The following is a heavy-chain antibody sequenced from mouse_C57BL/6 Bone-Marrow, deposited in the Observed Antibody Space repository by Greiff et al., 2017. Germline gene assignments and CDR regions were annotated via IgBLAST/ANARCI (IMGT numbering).Heavy chain of an antibody. D-gene: IGHD2-3*01. CDR3: AIGLHDGYYVGYARDY. V-gene: IGHV1-74*01. J-gene: IGHJ4*01. CDR1: GYTFTSYW. CDR2: IHPSDSDT. Sequence: QVQLQQPGAELVKPGASVKVSCKASGYTFTSYWMHWVKQRPGQGLEWIGRIHPSDSDTNYNQKFKGKATLTVDKSSSTAYMQLSSLTSEDSAVYYCAIGLHDGYYVGYARDYWGQGTSVTVSS.